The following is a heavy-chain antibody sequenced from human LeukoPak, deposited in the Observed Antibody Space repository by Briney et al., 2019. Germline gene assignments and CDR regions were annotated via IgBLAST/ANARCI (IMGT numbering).Heavy chain of an antibody. Sequence: LGESLKISCQVSGYNFTNYWIGWVRQMPGKGLEWMGIIYPGDSDTRYSPSFQGQVTISVDKSINTAYLQWSSLKASDTALYYCARQIPGVWFGESADSWGQGTLVTVSS. D-gene: IGHD3-10*01. CDR3: ARQIPGVWFGESADS. J-gene: IGHJ4*02. CDR2: IYPGDSDT. V-gene: IGHV5-51*01. CDR1: GYNFTNYW.